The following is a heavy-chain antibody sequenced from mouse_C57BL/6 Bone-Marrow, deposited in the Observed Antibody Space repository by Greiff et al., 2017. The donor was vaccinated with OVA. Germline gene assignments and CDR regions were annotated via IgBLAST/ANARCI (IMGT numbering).Heavy chain of an antibody. CDR1: VFSLSTFGMG. V-gene: IGHV8-9*01. J-gene: IGHJ4*01. Sequence: QVTLKESGPGILQPSQTLSLTCSFSVFSLSTFGMGVSWIRQPSGKGLEWLAHIYWDEDKHYKPSLKSRLTISKDTSNNQVFLKITTVDTADTATYYSARRNFSYYAMDYWGQGTSVTVSS. CDR3: ARRNFSYYAMDY. CDR2: IYWDEDK.